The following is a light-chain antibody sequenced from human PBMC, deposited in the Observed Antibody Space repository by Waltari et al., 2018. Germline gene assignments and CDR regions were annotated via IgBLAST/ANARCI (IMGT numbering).Light chain of an antibody. CDR1: KSVSNN. Sequence: DTIMTQSPATLSVSPGERASLSCRASKSVSNNLAWYQQKPGQAPRLLIYAASSRGTGVPGRFSGGGSGTDFTLTISSLQSEDFAVYYCQQYNEWPYTFGQGTKVDIK. CDR2: AAS. CDR3: QQYNEWPYT. V-gene: IGKV3-15*01. J-gene: IGKJ2*01.